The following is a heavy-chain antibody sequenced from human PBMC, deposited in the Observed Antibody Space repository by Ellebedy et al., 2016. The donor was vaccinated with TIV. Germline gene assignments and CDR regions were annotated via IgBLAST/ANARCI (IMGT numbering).Heavy chain of an antibody. J-gene: IGHJ4*02. D-gene: IGHD2-15*01. CDR3: ARDRHCVGGRCYSV. Sequence: GESLKISCAASGFTVNNNYMRWFRQAPGKGLEWVSLIYSGGDRYYADSVKGRLTISRDNSNNPVYLQMKSLRVEDTAVYYCARDRHCVGGRCYSVWGQGTLVTVSS. V-gene: IGHV3-53*01. CDR2: IYSGGDR. CDR1: GFTVNNNY.